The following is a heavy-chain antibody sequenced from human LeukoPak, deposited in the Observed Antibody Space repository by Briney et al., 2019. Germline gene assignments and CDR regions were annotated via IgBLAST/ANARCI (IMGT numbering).Heavy chain of an antibody. V-gene: IGHV4-34*01. J-gene: IGHJ5*02. CDR3: ACGQVQAAPAYNWFDT. CDR2: INASGDT. D-gene: IGHD2-15*01. Sequence: PSGTLSPTCAVSGWSFNDYYWNWVRQPPGKGLEWVGEINASGDTNFNPSLKRRVTISADTSTSNSPLPLTSMIAADAAAYYFACGQVQAAPAYNWFDTWGQGTLVTVSS. CDR1: GWSFNDYY.